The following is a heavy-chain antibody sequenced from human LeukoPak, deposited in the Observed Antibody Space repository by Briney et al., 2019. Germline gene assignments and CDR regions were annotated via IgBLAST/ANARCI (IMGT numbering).Heavy chain of an antibody. CDR2: IYYSGST. D-gene: IGHD3-22*01. Sequence: SETLSLTCTVSGGSISSGDYYWSWIRQPPGKGLEWIGYIYYSGSTYYNPSLKSRVTISVDTSKNQFSLKLSSVTAADTAVYYCARTPRNLDLGLHVEDYYDSSGYHDYWGQGTLVTVSS. CDR3: ARTPRNLDLGLHVEDYYDSSGYHDY. CDR1: GGSISSGDYY. J-gene: IGHJ4*02. V-gene: IGHV4-30-4*01.